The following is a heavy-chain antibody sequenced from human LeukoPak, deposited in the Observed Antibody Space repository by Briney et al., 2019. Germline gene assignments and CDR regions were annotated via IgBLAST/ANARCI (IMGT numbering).Heavy chain of an antibody. CDR2: INSDGRST. CDR1: GFTFRSYW. CDR3: ATSPALVAE. V-gene: IGHV3-74*01. Sequence: GGSLRLSCAASGFTFRSYWMHWVRQAPGKGLVWVSRINSDGRSTTYADSVKGRFTISRDSAKNTLYLQMNSLRAEDTAVYYCATSPALVAEWGQGTLVTVSS. J-gene: IGHJ4*02. D-gene: IGHD1-14*01.